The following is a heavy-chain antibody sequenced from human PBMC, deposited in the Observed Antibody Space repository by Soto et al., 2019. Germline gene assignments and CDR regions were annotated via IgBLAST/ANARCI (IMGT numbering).Heavy chain of an antibody. CDR1: GFTSSSYS. J-gene: IGHJ3*02. CDR3: ARVYYDSSGYYQSLGVGAFDI. Sequence: GGSLRLSCAASGFTSSSYSMNWVRQAPGKGLEWVSSISSSSSYIYYADSVKGRFTISRDNAKNSLYLQMNSLRAEDTAVYYCARVYYDSSGYYQSLGVGAFDIWGQGTMVTISS. V-gene: IGHV3-21*01. D-gene: IGHD3-22*01. CDR2: ISSSSSYI.